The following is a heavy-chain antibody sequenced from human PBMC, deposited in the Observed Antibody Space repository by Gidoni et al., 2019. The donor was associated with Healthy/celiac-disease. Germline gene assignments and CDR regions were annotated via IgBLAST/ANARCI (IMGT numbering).Heavy chain of an antibody. V-gene: IGHV3-11*01. Sequence: QVQLVESGGGLVKPGGSLRLSCAASGFTFSDYYMRWIRQAPGKGLEWVSYISSSGSTIYYADSVKGRFTISRDNAKNSLYLQMNSLRAEDTAVYYCARSPNYDFWSGYYLDAYFDYWGQGTLVTVSS. D-gene: IGHD3-3*01. CDR1: GFTFSDYY. CDR2: ISSSGSTI. J-gene: IGHJ4*02. CDR3: ARSPNYDFWSGYYLDAYFDY.